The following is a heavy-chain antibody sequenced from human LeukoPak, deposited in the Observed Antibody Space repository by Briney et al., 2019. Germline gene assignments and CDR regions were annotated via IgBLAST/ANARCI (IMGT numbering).Heavy chain of an antibody. J-gene: IGHJ3*02. CDR1: GFTFSSYW. CDR2: ISSSSSSI. Sequence: GGSLRLSCAASGFTFSSYWMSWVRQAPGKGLEWVSYISSSSSSIYYADSVKGRFTISRDNAKNSLYLQMNSLRAEDTAVYYCAREGSYSSGWYYAFDIWGQGTMVTVSS. V-gene: IGHV3-48*04. D-gene: IGHD6-19*01. CDR3: AREGSYSSGWYYAFDI.